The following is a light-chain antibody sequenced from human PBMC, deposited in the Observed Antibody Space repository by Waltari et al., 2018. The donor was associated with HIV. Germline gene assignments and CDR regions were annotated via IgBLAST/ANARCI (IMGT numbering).Light chain of an antibody. Sequence: DIVMTPSPDSLSVSLCDRATINCKSSQSPLYRSNNKNRVAWYQQRPGQPPKLLISWASTRESGVPDRFSGSGSGTDFTLTINSLQAEDVAVYYCQQFSLSPPLTFGGGTKVEIK. CDR3: QQFSLSPPLT. J-gene: IGKJ4*01. CDR1: QSPLYRSNNKNR. V-gene: IGKV4-1*01. CDR2: WAS.